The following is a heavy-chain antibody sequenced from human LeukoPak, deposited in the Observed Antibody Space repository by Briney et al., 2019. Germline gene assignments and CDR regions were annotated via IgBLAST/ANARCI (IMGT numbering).Heavy chain of an antibody. V-gene: IGHV1-2*02. J-gene: IGHJ5*02. CDR3: ARDRGASTIPFDP. CDR2: INPNSGGT. D-gene: IGHD3-10*01. Sequence: ASVKVSCKASGYTFTGYYMDWVRQAPGQGLEWMGWINPNSGGTNYAQKFQGRVTMTRDTSISTAYMELSRLRSDDTAVYYCARDRGASTIPFDPWGQGTLVTVSS. CDR1: GYTFTGYY.